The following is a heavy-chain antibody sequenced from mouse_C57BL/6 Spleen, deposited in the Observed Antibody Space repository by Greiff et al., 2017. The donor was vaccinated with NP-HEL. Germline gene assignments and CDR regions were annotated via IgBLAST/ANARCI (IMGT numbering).Heavy chain of an antibody. CDR2: ISDGGSYT. Sequence: EVQRVESGGGLVKPGGSLKLSCAASGFTFSSYAMSWVRQTPEKRLEWVATISDGGSYTYYPDNVKGRFTISRDNAKNNLYLQMSHLKSEDTAMYYCARGGDTTVVAPDYWGQGTTLTVSS. J-gene: IGHJ2*01. D-gene: IGHD1-1*01. V-gene: IGHV5-4*01. CDR3: ARGGDTTVVAPDY. CDR1: GFTFSSYA.